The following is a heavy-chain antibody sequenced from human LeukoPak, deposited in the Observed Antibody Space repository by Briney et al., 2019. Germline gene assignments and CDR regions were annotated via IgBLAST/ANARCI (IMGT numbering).Heavy chain of an antibody. J-gene: IGHJ5*02. D-gene: IGHD7-27*01. V-gene: IGHV1-8*01. CDR1: GYTFSSYD. CDR3: ARVTGEQLNNWFAP. Sequence: ASVKVSCKASGYTFSSYDINWVRQATGQGLEWMGWMNPNNGNTGYAQKFQGRVTMTRDTSMSTAYMELSSLRSEDTAIYYCARVTGEQLNNWFAPWGQGTLVTVSS. CDR2: MNPNNGNT.